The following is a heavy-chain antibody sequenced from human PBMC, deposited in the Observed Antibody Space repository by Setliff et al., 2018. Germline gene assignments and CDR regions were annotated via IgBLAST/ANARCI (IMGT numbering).Heavy chain of an antibody. CDR1: GGSFSGYY. CDR2: IHHSGYT. J-gene: IGHJ5*02. CDR3: ATHCTNDGCYKAWFDP. Sequence: PSETLSLTCAVYGGSFSGYYWSWIRQPPGKGLEWIGQIHHSGYTNYNPSLKSRVTISIDTSRNRFSLKLSSVTAADTAVYYCATHCTNDGCYKAWFDPWGQGTLVTVSS. V-gene: IGHV4-34*01. D-gene: IGHD2-8*01.